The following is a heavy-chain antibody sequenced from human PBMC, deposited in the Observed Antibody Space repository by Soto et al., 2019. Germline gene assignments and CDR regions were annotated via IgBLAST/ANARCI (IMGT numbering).Heavy chain of an antibody. Sequence: QVQLQQWGAGLLKPSETLSLTCAVYGGSFSGYYWSWIRQPPGKGLEWIGEINHSGSTNYNPSLKSRVTISVDTSKTQFSLKLSSVTAADTAVYYCARDHGVIIHDYGMDVWGQGTTVTVSS. V-gene: IGHV4-34*01. J-gene: IGHJ6*02. CDR3: ARDHGVIIHDYGMDV. D-gene: IGHD3-10*01. CDR1: GGSFSGYY. CDR2: INHSGST.